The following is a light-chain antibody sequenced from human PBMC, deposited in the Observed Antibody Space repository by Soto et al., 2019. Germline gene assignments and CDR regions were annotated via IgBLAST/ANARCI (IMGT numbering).Light chain of an antibody. CDR1: QRVSSTY. CDR2: GTS. V-gene: IGKV3-20*01. Sequence: EILLTQSPGTLSLSPGERATLSCRASQRVSSTYLAWYQQKPGQAPRLLIYGTSSRATGIPTRFSGSGSGTEFTLTISSLQSEDFAVYYCQQYGSSPLTFGGGTKV. J-gene: IGKJ4*01. CDR3: QQYGSSPLT.